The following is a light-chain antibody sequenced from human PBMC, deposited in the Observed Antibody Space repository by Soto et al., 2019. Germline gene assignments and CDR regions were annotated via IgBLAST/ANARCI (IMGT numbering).Light chain of an antibody. J-gene: IGKJ3*01. V-gene: IGKV3-11*01. CDR2: DAS. CDR1: QSVSSS. Sequence: EIVLTQSPDTLSLSPGERATLSCRASQSVSSSLAWYQQKPGQAPRLLIYDASNRATGIPARFSGSGSGTGFALTISSLEPEDFAVYYCQPRSNWPPEVTFGPGTKVDIK. CDR3: QPRSNWPPEVT.